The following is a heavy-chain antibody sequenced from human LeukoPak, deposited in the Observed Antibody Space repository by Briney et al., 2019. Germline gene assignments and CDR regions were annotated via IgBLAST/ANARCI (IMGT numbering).Heavy chain of an antibody. Sequence: SETLSLTCAVSGYSISSDYYWGWIRQPPGKGLEWIGSIYHSGSTYYNPSLKSRVTISVDTSKNQFSLKLSSVTAADTAVYYCARLTYGDYVWFDPWGQGTLVTVSS. CDR2: IYHSGST. CDR3: ARLTYGDYVWFDP. J-gene: IGHJ5*02. V-gene: IGHV4-38-2*01. CDR1: GYSISSDYY. D-gene: IGHD4-17*01.